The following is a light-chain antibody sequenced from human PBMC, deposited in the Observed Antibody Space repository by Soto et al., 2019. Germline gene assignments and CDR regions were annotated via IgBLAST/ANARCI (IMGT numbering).Light chain of an antibody. V-gene: IGKV3-15*01. J-gene: IGKJ3*01. CDR3: QQYNTWPPVT. CDR1: QSFSNN. Sequence: EIVETPSPAPPSVSPGGRGTLSCRARQSFSNNLAWYQQKPGQAPRLLIHGASTRATGIPARFSGSGSGTEFTLTISSLQSEDFAVYYCQQYNTWPPVTFGPGTKVDIK. CDR2: GAS.